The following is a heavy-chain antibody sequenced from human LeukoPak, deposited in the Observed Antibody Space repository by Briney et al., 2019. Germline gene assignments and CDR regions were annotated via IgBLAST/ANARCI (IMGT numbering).Heavy chain of an antibody. CDR3: ARDDCSGGSCYHSG. CDR1: GGSISSGSYY. Sequence: PSETLSLTCTVSGGSISSGSYYWSWIRQPAGKGLEWIGRIYTSGSTNYNPSLKSRGTISVDTSKNQFSLKLSSVTAADTAVYYCARDDCSGGSCYHSGWGQGTLVTVSS. V-gene: IGHV4-61*02. CDR2: IYTSGST. D-gene: IGHD2-15*01. J-gene: IGHJ1*01.